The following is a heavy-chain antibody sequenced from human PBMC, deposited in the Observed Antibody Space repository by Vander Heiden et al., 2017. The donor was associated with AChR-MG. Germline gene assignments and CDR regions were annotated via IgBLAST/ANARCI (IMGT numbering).Heavy chain of an antibody. J-gene: IGHJ4*02. CDR1: GFTLSSYA. D-gene: IGHD3-10*01. CDR2: ISYDGSNK. Sequence: QVQLVQSGGGVVQPGRSLRLSCAASGFTLSSYAMRWVRQAPGKGLEWVAVISYDGSNKYYADSVKGRFTISRDNSKNTLYLQMNSLRAEETAVYYCARDLRGVPDYWGQGTLVTVSS. V-gene: IGHV3-30-3*01. CDR3: ARDLRGVPDY.